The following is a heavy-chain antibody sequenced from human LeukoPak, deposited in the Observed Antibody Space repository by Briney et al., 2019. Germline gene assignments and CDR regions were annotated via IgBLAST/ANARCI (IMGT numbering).Heavy chain of an antibody. CDR3: ARGGDYGDYVFHY. CDR1: GFTVSSNS. D-gene: IGHD4-17*01. CDR2: IYHSGST. Sequence: PGGSLRLSCTVSGFTVSSNSMSWVRQPPGKGLEWIGEIYHSGSTNYNPSLKSRVTISVDTSKNQFSLKLYSVTAADTAVYYCARGGDYGDYVFHYWGQGTLVTVSS. V-gene: IGHV4-34*01. J-gene: IGHJ4*02.